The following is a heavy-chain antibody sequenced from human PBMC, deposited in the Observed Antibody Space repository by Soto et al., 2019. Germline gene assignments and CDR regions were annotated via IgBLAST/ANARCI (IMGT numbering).Heavy chain of an antibody. CDR1: GDTFSNHT. D-gene: IGHD3-10*01. Sequence: SVKVSCKASGDTFSNHTISWVRQAPGQGLEWMGRIIPILGVANYAQKFQGRVTITADKSTSTAYMELSSLRSADTAVYYCAREFGELLYPDAFDIWGQGTMVTVSS. V-gene: IGHV1-69*04. J-gene: IGHJ3*02. CDR2: IIPILGVA. CDR3: AREFGELLYPDAFDI.